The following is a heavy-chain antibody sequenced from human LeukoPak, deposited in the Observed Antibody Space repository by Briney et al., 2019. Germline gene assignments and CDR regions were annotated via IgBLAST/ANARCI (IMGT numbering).Heavy chain of an antibody. CDR1: GFTFSSYE. Sequence: PGGSLRLSCAASGFTFSSYEMNWVRQAPGKGLEWISYISSSGSTVYYVDSVKGRFTISRDNAKNSLYLQMNSLRAEDTALYYCAPRPRYCSSTSCPWGQGTLVTVSS. D-gene: IGHD2-2*01. CDR3: APRPRYCSSTSCP. J-gene: IGHJ5*02. CDR2: ISSSGSTV. V-gene: IGHV3-48*03.